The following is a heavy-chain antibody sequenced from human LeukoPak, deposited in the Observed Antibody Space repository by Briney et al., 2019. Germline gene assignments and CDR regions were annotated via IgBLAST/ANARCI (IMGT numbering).Heavy chain of an antibody. CDR2: INNSGEYT. V-gene: IGHV3-23*01. CDR1: GFTSSNYA. D-gene: IGHD1-26*01. CDR3: AKFLGATSVTDDALDV. J-gene: IGHJ3*01. Sequence: GGSLRLSCAASGFTSSNYAMSWVSQAPGKGLEWVSVINNSGEYTNYADSVRGRFTLSTDNTKNTMYLQMSSLRAEDTAIYYCAKFLGATSVTDDALDVWGQGTMVTV.